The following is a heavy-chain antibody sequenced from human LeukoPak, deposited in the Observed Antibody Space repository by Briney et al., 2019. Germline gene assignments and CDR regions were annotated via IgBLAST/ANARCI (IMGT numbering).Heavy chain of an antibody. D-gene: IGHD5-12*01. CDR1: GYTFTGYY. CDR2: INPNSGGT. CDR3: ARDQRGYDGAPFDY. Sequence: ASVKVSCKASGYTFTGYYMHWVRQAPGQGLEWMGWINPNSGGTNYAQKFQGRVTMTRDTSISTAYMELSRLRSDDTAVYYCARDQRGYDGAPFDYWGQGTLVTVSS. V-gene: IGHV1-2*02. J-gene: IGHJ4*02.